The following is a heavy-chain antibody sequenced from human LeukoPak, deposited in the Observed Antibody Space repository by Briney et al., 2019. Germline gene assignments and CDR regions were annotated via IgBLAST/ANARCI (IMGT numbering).Heavy chain of an antibody. D-gene: IGHD3-10*01. CDR2: ISDNT. CDR1: GFTFSPYA. CDR3: AKGQASGTYTYYIDY. V-gene: IGHV3-23*01. Sequence: GGSLRLSCGVSGFTFSPYAMAWVRQAPGKGLEWVSGISDNTYYADSVRGRFTISRDNSKNPLYLQMNGLRAEDTAIYYCAKGQASGTYTYYIDYWSPGTLVTASS. J-gene: IGHJ4*01.